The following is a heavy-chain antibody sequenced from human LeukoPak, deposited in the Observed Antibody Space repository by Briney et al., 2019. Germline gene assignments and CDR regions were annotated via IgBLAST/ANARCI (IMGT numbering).Heavy chain of an antibody. Sequence: ASVKVSCKASGGTFSSYAISWVRQAPGQGLEWMGRIIPILGIANYAQKFQGRVTITADKSASTAYMELSSLRSEDTAVYYCARGDSPFMDVWGQGTTVTVSS. J-gene: IGHJ6*02. V-gene: IGHV1-69*04. D-gene: IGHD2-21*02. CDR2: IIPILGIA. CDR3: ARGDSPFMDV. CDR1: GGTFSSYA.